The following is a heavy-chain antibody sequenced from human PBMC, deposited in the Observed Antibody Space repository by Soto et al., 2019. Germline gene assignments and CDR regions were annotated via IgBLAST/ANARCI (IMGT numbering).Heavy chain of an antibody. J-gene: IGHJ5*02. CDR3: ARQTRITIFGVPAGFDP. CDR1: GFTVSSNY. V-gene: IGHV3-53*01. Sequence: GGSLRLSCAASGFTVSSNYMSWVRQAPGKGLEWVSVIYSGGSTYYADSVKGRFTISRDNSKNTLYLQMNSLRAKDTAVYYCARQTRITIFGVPAGFDPWGQGTLVTVSS. CDR2: IYSGGST. D-gene: IGHD3-3*01.